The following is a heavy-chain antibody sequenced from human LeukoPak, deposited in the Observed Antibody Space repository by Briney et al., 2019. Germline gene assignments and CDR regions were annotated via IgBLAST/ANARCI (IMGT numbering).Heavy chain of an antibody. V-gene: IGHV1-24*01. Sequence: ASVKVSCKVSGYTLTELSMHWVRQAPGKGLEWMGGFDPEDGETIYAQKFQGRVTMTEDTSTDTAYMELSSLRSEDTAVYYCATLLPLYYYGSGSCKRYFDLWGRGTLVTVSS. CDR1: GYTLTELS. J-gene: IGHJ2*01. D-gene: IGHD3-10*01. CDR3: ATLLPLYYYGSGSCKRYFDL. CDR2: FDPEDGET.